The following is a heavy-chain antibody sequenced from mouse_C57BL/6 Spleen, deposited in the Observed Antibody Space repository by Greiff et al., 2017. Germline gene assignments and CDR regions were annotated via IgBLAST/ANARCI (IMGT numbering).Heavy chain of an antibody. CDR2: ISSGSSPI. Sequence: DVKLVESGGGLVKPGGSLKLSCAAPGFTFSDYGMHWVRQAPERGLEWVAYISSGSSPIYYADTVKGRFTISRDNAKNTLFLQMTSLRSEDTAMYYCARKDWDYWGQGTTLTVSS. J-gene: IGHJ2*01. D-gene: IGHD4-1*01. CDR1: GFTFSDYG. V-gene: IGHV5-17*01. CDR3: ARKDWDY.